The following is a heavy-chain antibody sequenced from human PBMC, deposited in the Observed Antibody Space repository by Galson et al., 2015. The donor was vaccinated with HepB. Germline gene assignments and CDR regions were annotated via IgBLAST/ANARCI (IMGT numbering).Heavy chain of an antibody. Sequence: SLRLSCAASGFKFDGYAMHWVRQVPGKGLEWVSCISWNSGAIGYADSVEGRFTTSRENAKNSLYLLMNSLRPEDTALYYCARDISGSYPTDGFDVWGQGTMVTVSS. V-gene: IGHV3-9*01. D-gene: IGHD1-26*01. CDR2: ISWNSGAI. CDR1: GFKFDGYA. J-gene: IGHJ3*01. CDR3: ARDISGSYPTDGFDV.